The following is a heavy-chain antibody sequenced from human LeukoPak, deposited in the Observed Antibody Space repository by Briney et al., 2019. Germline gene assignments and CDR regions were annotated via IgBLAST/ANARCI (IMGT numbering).Heavy chain of an antibody. D-gene: IGHD6-19*01. CDR3: TREGYRNGWYSGY. V-gene: IGHV3-49*04. CDR2: IRSKGYGETT. Sequence: GGSLRLSCTASGFTLGDYAMTWVRQAPGQGLEWVGIIRSKGYGETTEYAASVKGRFIISRDDSKSIAYLQMNSLKSEDTAVYYCTREGYRNGWYSGYWGQGTLVTVSS. CDR1: GFTLGDYA. J-gene: IGHJ4*02.